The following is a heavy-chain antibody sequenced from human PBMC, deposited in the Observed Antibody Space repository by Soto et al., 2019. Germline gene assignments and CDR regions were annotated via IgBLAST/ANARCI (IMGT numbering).Heavy chain of an antibody. Sequence: PGGSLRLSCVASEVSFSSYGMTWVRQAPGRGLEWVSAIVGSGGGTNYADSVKGRFTISRDNSKNTLFLQMNSLRVEDTAVYYCAKRAGVSYGPFDFWGQGTLVTVSS. CDR1: EVSFSSYG. V-gene: IGHV3-23*01. D-gene: IGHD5-18*01. J-gene: IGHJ4*02. CDR2: IVGSGGGT. CDR3: AKRAGVSYGPFDF.